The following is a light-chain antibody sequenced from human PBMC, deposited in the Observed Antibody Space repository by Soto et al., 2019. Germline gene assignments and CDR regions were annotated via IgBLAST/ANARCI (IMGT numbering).Light chain of an antibody. Sequence: QSALTQPPSASGSPGQSVTISCTGTSSDVGGYNYVSWYQQHPGKAPKLMIYEVSKRPSGVPDRFSGSKSGNTASLTVSGLQAEDEADYYCSSYAGSNNVFGTCTKRPVL. V-gene: IGLV2-8*01. CDR3: SSYAGSNNV. J-gene: IGLJ6*01. CDR2: EVS. CDR1: SSDVGGYNY.